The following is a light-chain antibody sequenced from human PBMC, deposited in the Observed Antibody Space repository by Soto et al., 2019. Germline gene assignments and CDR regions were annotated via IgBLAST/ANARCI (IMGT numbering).Light chain of an antibody. V-gene: IGKV1-39*01. CDR2: TAS. J-gene: IGKJ1*01. CDR1: QSILSY. CDR3: QQSYNTPWT. Sequence: DIPMTQSPSSLSASVGDRVTITCRASQSILSYLNWYQQKPGKAPKLLIYTASSLQSGVPSRFSGSGSGTDFALTISSLQPEDFATYYCQQSYNTPWTFGQGTKVEIK.